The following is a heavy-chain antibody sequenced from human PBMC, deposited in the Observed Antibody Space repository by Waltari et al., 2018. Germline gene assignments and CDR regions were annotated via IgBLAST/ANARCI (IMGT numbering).Heavy chain of an antibody. CDR1: EGTFDSYG. CDR2: IIPVLGTV. D-gene: IGHD6-19*01. CDR3: AREGSGWYWFDP. J-gene: IGHJ5*02. V-gene: IGHV1-69*01. Sequence: QVQLLQSGAEVKKPGSSVKVSCKASEGTFDSYGISWVRQAPGQGLEWMGGIIPVLGTVNYAQKVQGRVTMSADESMTIVYMELNSLRSEDTAVYYCAREGSGWYWFDPWGQGTLVTVSS.